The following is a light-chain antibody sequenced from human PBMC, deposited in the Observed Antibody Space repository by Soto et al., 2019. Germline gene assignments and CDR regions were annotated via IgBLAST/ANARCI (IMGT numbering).Light chain of an antibody. CDR3: QSYDSSLSGGV. J-gene: IGLJ3*02. Sequence: QSVLTQPPSVSGAPGQKVTISCTRSSSNIGAAYDVHWYQHLPGTAPKLLIYGNNNRPSGVPDRFSGSKSGTSASLAITGLQAEDEAYYYCQSYDSSLSGGVFGGGTKLTVL. CDR2: GNN. V-gene: IGLV1-40*01. CDR1: SSNIGAAYD.